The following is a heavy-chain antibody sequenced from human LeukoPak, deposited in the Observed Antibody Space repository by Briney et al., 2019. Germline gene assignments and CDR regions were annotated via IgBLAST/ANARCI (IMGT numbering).Heavy chain of an antibody. CDR3: ARIWMTAAFDI. J-gene: IGHJ3*02. CDR2: ISSSSSYT. Sequence: GGSLRLSCAASGFTFSDYYMSCTRQAPGKGLEWVSYISSSSSYTNYADSVKGRFTISRDNAKNSLYLQMNSLRAEDTAVYYCARIWMTAAFDIWGQGTMVTVSS. V-gene: IGHV3-11*03. D-gene: IGHD2-21*02. CDR1: GFTFSDYY.